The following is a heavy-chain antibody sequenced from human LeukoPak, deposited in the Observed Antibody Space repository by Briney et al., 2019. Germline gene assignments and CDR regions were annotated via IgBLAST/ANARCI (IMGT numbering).Heavy chain of an antibody. V-gene: IGHV1-46*01. CDR3: AGLSDSSGYYHAVDY. D-gene: IGHD3-22*01. CDR2: IDPSGGST. J-gene: IGHJ4*02. CDR1: GYTFTSYY. Sequence: ASVKVSCKASGYTFTSYYMHWVRQAPGQGLEWMGIIDPSGGSTSYAQKFQGRVTITADKSTSTAYMELSSLRSEDTAVYYCAGLSDSSGYYHAVDYWGQGTLVTVSS.